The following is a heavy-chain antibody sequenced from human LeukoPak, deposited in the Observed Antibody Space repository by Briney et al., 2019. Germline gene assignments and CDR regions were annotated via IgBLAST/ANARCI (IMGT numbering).Heavy chain of an antibody. CDR1: RFTFSSYA. CDR3: AKAHDYYYDSSGYPDY. V-gene: IGHV3-23*01. J-gene: IGHJ4*02. CDR2: IRGSGGST. D-gene: IGHD3-22*01. Sequence: PGGSLRFSCAASRFTFSSYAMSWGRQAPGKGRGWVSAIRGSGGSTYYADSMKGRSTASRDNSKTTLYLQMNSLRAEDTAVYYCAKAHDYYYDSSGYPDYWGQGTLVTVSS.